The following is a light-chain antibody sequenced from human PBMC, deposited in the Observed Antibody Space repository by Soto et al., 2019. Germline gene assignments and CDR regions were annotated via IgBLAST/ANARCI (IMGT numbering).Light chain of an antibody. CDR3: QQYIDWPPYT. CDR2: AAS. CDR1: QSVRNNY. Sequence: EIGLTQSPGTLSLSPGERGTLSCRASQSVRNNYLAWYQQRPGQAPRLLIYAASSRATGIPDRFSGSGSGTDFTLTISRLEPEDFAVYYCQQYIDWPPYTFGQGTKV. J-gene: IGKJ2*01. V-gene: IGKV3-20*01.